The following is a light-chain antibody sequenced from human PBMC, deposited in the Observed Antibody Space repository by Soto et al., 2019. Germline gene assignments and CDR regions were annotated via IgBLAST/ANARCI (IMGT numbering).Light chain of an antibody. CDR1: QSVDTF. Sequence: EIVLTQSPCTLSLSAGERATLSCGASQSVDTFLVWYQQKPGQAPRLLIYGASSRATGIPARFSGSGSGTEFTLTISFLRSQDFAVYYCQQYHNWPPVTFGQGTRLEIK. V-gene: IGKV3-15*01. J-gene: IGKJ5*01. CDR2: GAS. CDR3: QQYHNWPPVT.